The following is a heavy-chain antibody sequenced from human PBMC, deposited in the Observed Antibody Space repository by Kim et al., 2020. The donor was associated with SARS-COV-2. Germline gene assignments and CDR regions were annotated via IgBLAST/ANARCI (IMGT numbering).Heavy chain of an antibody. V-gene: IGHV3-74*03. CDR2: MSGDGTFI. D-gene: IGHD3-10*01. CDR1: GFTVSSEW. J-gene: IGHJ3*01. CDR3: ARAPSVMVVRGSGAFDL. Sequence: GGSLRLSCAASGFTVSSEWMYWVRQAPEMGLMWVARMSGDGTFIQYEDSVTGRFTISRDNAKNTLSLQMNSLGVEDTAVYYCARAPSVMVVRGSGAFDL.